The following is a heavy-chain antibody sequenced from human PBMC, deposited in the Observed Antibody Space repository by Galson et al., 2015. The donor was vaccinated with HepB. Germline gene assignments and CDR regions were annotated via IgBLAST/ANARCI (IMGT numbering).Heavy chain of an antibody. Sequence: SETLSLTCTVSGGSISSSSYYWGWIRQPPGKGLEWIGSIYYSGSTYYNPSLKSRVTISVDTSKNQFSLKLSSVTAADTAVYYCARRAHSGGYFVGPSPMGWYFDLWGRGTLVTVSS. J-gene: IGHJ2*01. V-gene: IGHV4-39*01. CDR2: IYYSGST. CDR1: GGSISSSSYY. D-gene: IGHD3-9*01. CDR3: ARRAHSGGYFVGPSPMGWYFDL.